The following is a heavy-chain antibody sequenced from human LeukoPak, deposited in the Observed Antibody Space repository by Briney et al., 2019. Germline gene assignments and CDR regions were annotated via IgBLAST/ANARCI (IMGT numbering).Heavy chain of an antibody. CDR3: AKDQVWSRDFDY. Sequence: GGSLRLSCAASGFAFSSYAMSWVRQAPGKGLEWVSAISGSGGSTYYADSVKGRFTISRDNSKNTLYLQMNSLRAEDTAVYYCAKDQVWSRDFDYWGQGTLVTVSS. J-gene: IGHJ4*02. D-gene: IGHD1-26*01. CDR2: ISGSGGST. CDR1: GFAFSSYA. V-gene: IGHV3-23*01.